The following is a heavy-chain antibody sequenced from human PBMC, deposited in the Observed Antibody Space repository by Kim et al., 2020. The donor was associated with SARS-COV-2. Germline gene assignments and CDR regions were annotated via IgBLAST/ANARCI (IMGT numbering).Heavy chain of an antibody. CDR3: AKIALRTVGQTIYFDF. CDR2: ISGSGGTT. Sequence: LSLTCAASGFTFSSYAMTWVRQAPGTGLEWVSAISGSGGTTYYADSVKGRFAISRDNSKNTLYLQMSSLRAEDTAVYYCAKIALRTVGQTIYFDFWGQGTLVTVSS. J-gene: IGHJ4*02. V-gene: IGHV3-23*01. CDR1: GFTFSSYA. D-gene: IGHD1-7*01.